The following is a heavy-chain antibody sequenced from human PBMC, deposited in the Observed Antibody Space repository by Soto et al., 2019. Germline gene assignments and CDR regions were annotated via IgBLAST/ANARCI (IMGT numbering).Heavy chain of an antibody. CDR2: ISWDGGST. Sequence: GALRLSCAASGITFDDCTMHWVRQAPGKGLEWVSLISWDGGSTYYADSVKGRFTISRDNSKNSLYLQMNSLRTEDTALYYCAKDLGYEDYYYYGMDVWGQGTTVTVSS. D-gene: IGHD5-12*01. V-gene: IGHV3-43*01. CDR3: AKDLGYEDYYYYGMDV. CDR1: GITFDDCT. J-gene: IGHJ6*02.